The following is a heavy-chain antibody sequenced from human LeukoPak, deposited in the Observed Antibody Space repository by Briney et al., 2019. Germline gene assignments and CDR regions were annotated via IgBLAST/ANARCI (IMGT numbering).Heavy chain of an antibody. CDR3: AREGNYGDSENWFDP. D-gene: IGHD4-17*01. CDR2: ISAYNGNT. V-gene: IGHV1-18*01. Sequence: ASVKVSCKASGYTFTSYDINWVRQATGQGLEWMGWISAYNGNTNYALKLQGRATMTTDTSTSTAYMELRSLRSDDTAVYYCAREGNYGDSENWFDPWGQGTLVTVSS. CDR1: GYTFTSYD. J-gene: IGHJ5*02.